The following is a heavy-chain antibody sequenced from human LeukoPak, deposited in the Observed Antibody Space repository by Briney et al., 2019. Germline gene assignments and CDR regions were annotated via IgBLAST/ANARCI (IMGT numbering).Heavy chain of an antibody. CDR2: ISAYNGNT. D-gene: IGHD6-19*01. J-gene: IGHJ6*03. CDR3: ARDYSSGRDPGDYYYYCMDV. Sequence: ASVKVSCKASGYTFTSYGISWVRQAPGQGLEWMGWISAYNGNTNYAQKLQGRVTMTTDTSTSTAYMELRSLRSDDTAVYYCARDYSSGRDPGDYYYYCMDVWGKGTTVTVSS. CDR1: GYTFTSYG. V-gene: IGHV1-18*01.